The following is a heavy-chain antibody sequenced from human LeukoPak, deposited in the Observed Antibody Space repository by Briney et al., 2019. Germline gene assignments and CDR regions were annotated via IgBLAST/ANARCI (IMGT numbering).Heavy chain of an antibody. CDR1: GFTFGSYS. CDR3: ARCYASGSYGTDY. Sequence: GGSLRLSCAASGFTFGSYSMNWVRQVPGKGLQWVSSISSSSSYIYYADSVKGRFTVSRDNAKNSLSLQMNSLGAEDTAVYYCARCYASGSYGTDYWGQGTLVTVSS. D-gene: IGHD3-10*01. V-gene: IGHV3-21*01. CDR2: ISSSSSYI. J-gene: IGHJ4*02.